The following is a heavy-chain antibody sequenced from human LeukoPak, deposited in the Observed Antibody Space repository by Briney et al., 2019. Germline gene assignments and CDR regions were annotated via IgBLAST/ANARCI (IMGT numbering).Heavy chain of an antibody. D-gene: IGHD6-19*01. CDR3: AREPNSSGWYYFDY. CDR1: GFTFSSYA. Sequence: GRSLRLSCAASGFTFSSYAMRWVRQAPGKGLEWVAVISYDGSNKYYADSVKGRFTISRDNSKNTLYLQMNSLRAEDTAVYYCAREPNSSGWYYFDYWGQGTLVTVSS. CDR2: ISYDGSNK. J-gene: IGHJ4*02. V-gene: IGHV3-30-3*01.